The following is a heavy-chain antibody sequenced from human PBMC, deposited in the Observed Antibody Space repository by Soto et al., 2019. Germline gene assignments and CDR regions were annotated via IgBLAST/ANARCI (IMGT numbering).Heavy chain of an antibody. V-gene: IGHV3-23*01. D-gene: IGHD3-3*01. CDR1: GFTFSSYA. CDR3: AKDSSAYYDFWSGYYPTFDI. Sequence: EVQLLESGGGLVQPGGSLRLSCAASGFTFSSYAMSWVRQAPGKGLEWVSAISGSGGSTYYADSVKGRFTISRDNSKNTLYLQMNSLRAEDTAVYHCAKDSSAYYDFWSGYYPTFDIWGQGTMVTVSS. CDR2: ISGSGGST. J-gene: IGHJ3*02.